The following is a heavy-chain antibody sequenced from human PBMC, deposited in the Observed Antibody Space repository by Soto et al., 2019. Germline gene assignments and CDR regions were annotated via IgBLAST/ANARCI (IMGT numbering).Heavy chain of an antibody. J-gene: IGHJ5*02. CDR3: ARGDWFQP. V-gene: IGHV4-30-4*02. CDR2: IYYTVTT. CDR1: GGSISSGDYY. Sequence: PSETLSLTCTVSGGSISSGDYYWNWIRQPPGKGLEWIGYIYYTVTTKYNPSLKSRATLSVDKSKNRFSLNLTSLTEADTAVYYCARGDWFQPWGQGTLVTVSS.